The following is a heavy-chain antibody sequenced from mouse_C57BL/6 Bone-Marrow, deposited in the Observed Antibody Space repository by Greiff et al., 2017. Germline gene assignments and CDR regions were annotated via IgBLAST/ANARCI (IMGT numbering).Heavy chain of an antibody. CDR1: GYSFTGYY. D-gene: IGHD4-1*01. J-gene: IGHJ2*01. CDR2: INPSTGGT. Sequence: EVQLQESGPELVKPGASVKISCKASGYSFTGYYMNWVKQSPEKSLEWIGEINPSTGGTTYNQKFKAKATLTVDKSSSTAYMQLKSLTSEDSAVYYCARSANWFLVDYWGQGTTLTVSS. V-gene: IGHV1-42*01. CDR3: ARSANWFLVDY.